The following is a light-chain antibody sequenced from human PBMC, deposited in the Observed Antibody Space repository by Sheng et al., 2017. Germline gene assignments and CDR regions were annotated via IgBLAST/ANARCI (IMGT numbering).Light chain of an antibody. Sequence: DIQMTQSPSSLSASVGDRVTIPCRASQNINSHLNWYQQKPGKAPKLLIYAASSLLSGVPSRFSGSGSGTDFTLTINSLQPEDFATYYCQQLNSYPPTFGGGTKVEIK. CDR1: QNINSH. CDR3: QQLNSYPPT. V-gene: IGKV1-39*01. CDR2: AAS. J-gene: IGKJ4*01.